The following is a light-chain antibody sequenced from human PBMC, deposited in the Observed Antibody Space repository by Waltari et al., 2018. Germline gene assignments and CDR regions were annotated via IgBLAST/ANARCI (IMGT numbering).Light chain of an antibody. CDR2: WAS. J-gene: IGKJ1*01. CDR1: PSVLYSSNNKNY. CDR3: QQYYNTPWT. V-gene: IGKV4-1*01. Sequence: IVMTQSPDSLAVSLGERATINCTSSPSVLYSSNNKNYLAWYQQKPGQPPKLLIYWASTRESGVPDRFSGSGSGTDFTLTISCLQAEDVAVYYCQQYYNTPWTFGQGTKVEIK.